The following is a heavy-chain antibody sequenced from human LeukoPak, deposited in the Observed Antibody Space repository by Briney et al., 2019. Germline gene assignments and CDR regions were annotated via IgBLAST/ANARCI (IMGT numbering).Heavy chain of an antibody. Sequence: SVKVSCKASGGTFSSYAISWVRQAPGQGLGWMGGIIPIFGTANYAQKFQGRVTITTDESTSTAYMELSSLRSEDTAVYYCVSRNWNDEDYWGQGTLVTVSS. CDR3: VSRNWNDEDY. D-gene: IGHD1-1*01. CDR1: GGTFSSYA. J-gene: IGHJ4*02. CDR2: IIPIFGTA. V-gene: IGHV1-69*05.